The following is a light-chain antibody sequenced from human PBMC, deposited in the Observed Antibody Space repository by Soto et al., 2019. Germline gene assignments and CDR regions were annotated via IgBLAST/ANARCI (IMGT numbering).Light chain of an antibody. CDR3: QSYDTSLTGAV. V-gene: IGLV1-40*01. J-gene: IGLJ3*02. Sequence: SVLTQPPSVSGAPGQRVTISCTGSSSNIGAGFDVQWYQQLPGTAPKLVIYTNRHRPSGVPDRFSGSKSGTSASLAITELLAEDEADYYCQSYDTSLTGAVFGGGTKVTVL. CDR2: TNR. CDR1: SSNIGAGFD.